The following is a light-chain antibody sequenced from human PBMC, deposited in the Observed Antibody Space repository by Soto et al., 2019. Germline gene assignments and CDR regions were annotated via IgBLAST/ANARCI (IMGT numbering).Light chain of an antibody. CDR2: EVN. CDR1: SXDVGGYDY. J-gene: IGLJ1*01. V-gene: IGLV2-14*01. CDR3: SSYSTTSTLV. Sequence: QSVLTQPASVSGSPGQSVTISCTGASXDVGGYDYVSWYQQHPGKAPKLILYEVNIRPSGVSNHFSGSKSGNTASLIISGLQSDDEADYYCSSYSTTSTLVFGSGTKVTVL.